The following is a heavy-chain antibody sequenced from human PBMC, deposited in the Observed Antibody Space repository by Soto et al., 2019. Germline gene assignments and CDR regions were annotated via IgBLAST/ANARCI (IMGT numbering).Heavy chain of an antibody. J-gene: IGHJ5*02. V-gene: IGHV4-59*01. CDR3: ARVYDFWSGYYWFDP. CDR2: IYYSGIT. Sequence: ETLSLTCTVSGVSISSYYWSWIRQPPGKGLEWIAYIYYSGITDYNPSLKSRVTISVDTSKNQFSLRLSSVTAADTAVYYCARVYDFWSGYYWFDPWGQGTQVTVSS. CDR1: GVSISSYY. D-gene: IGHD3-3*01.